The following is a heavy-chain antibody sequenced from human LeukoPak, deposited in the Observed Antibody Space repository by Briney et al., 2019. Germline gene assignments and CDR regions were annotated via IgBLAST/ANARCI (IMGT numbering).Heavy chain of an antibody. J-gene: IGHJ4*02. CDR2: IKSNTDGGTT. V-gene: IGHV3-15*01. CDR3: TTAAESWLQPDY. Sequence: GGSLRLSCAASGFTFRNVGVSWVRQAPGKGLEWVGRIKSNTDGGTTHYAVPVKGRFTISRDDSKNTLYLQMNSLKTEDTALYYCTTAAESWLQPDYWGQGTRVTVSS. CDR1: GFTFRNVG. D-gene: IGHD5-24*01.